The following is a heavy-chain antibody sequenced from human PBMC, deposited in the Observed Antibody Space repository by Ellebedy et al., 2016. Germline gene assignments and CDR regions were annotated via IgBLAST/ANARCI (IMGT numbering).Heavy chain of an antibody. CDR1: GYTFTSYA. Sequence: ASVKVSCXASGYTFTSYAMHWVRQAPGQRLEWMGWINAGNGNTKYSQKFQGRVTITRDTSASTAYMELSSLRSEDTAVYYCARGRLLWFEGVWFDPWGQGTLVTVSS. CDR2: INAGNGNT. D-gene: IGHD3-10*01. V-gene: IGHV1-3*01. CDR3: ARGRLLWFEGVWFDP. J-gene: IGHJ5*02.